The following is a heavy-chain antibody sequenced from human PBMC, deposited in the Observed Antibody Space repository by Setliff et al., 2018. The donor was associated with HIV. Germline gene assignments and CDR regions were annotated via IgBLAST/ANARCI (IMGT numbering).Heavy chain of an antibody. CDR1: SGSFTGYY. CDR2: INRFGIT. CDR3: ARGGYCNSDNCDRGRNFDY. J-gene: IGHJ4*02. V-gene: IGHV4-34*01. Sequence: PSETLSLTCAVYSGSFTGYYWTWIRQPPGKGLEWIGEINRFGITNYNPSLKSRPTLSVDTSKNQFSLNVNSVTAADTAVYYCARGGYCNSDNCDRGRNFDYWSQGMLVTVSS. D-gene: IGHD2-15*01.